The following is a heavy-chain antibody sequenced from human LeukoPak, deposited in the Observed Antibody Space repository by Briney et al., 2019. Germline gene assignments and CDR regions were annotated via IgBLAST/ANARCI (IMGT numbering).Heavy chain of an antibody. V-gene: IGHV3-48*03. CDR2: ISSSGSTI. CDR1: GFTFSSYE. J-gene: IGHJ4*02. CDR3: ASEIAAAGTVVDY. Sequence: SGGSLRLSCAASGFTFSSYEMNWVRQAPGKGLEWVSYISSSGSTIYYADSVKGRFTISRDNAKNSLYLQMNSLRAEDTAVYYCASEIAAAGTVVDYWGQGTLATVSS. D-gene: IGHD6-13*01.